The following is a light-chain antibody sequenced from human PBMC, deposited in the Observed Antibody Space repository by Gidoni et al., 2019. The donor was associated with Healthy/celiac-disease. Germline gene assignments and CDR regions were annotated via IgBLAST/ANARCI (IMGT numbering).Light chain of an antibody. J-gene: IGKJ1*01. V-gene: IGKV1-39*01. CDR3: QQSYTTHSWT. CDR1: QSISSY. CDR2: AAS. Sequence: DIQMTQSPSSLSASVGDRVTITCRASQSISSYLNWYQQKPGKAPKLLIYAASSLQSGVASRFSGSGSGTDFTLPISSLQPEDFATYYCQQSYTTHSWTFGQGTKVEIK.